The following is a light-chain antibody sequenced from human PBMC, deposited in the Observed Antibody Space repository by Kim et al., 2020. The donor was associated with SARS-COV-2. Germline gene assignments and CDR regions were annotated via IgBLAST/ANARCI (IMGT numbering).Light chain of an antibody. CDR2: GKN. V-gene: IGLV3-19*01. Sequence: SSELTQDPAVSVALGQTVRITCQGDSLRSYYATWYQQKPGQAPILVIYGKNNRPSGITDRFSGSSSGNTASLTIPGTQAGDEADYYCNSRDNNDNGVFGG. CDR3: NSRDNNDNGV. CDR1: SLRSYY. J-gene: IGLJ2*01.